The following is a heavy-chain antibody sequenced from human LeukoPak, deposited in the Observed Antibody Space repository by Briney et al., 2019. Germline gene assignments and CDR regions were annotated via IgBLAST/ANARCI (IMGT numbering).Heavy chain of an antibody. J-gene: IGHJ4*02. CDR2: ISGSGGST. V-gene: IGHV3-23*01. CDR3: AKDHGPVVPAATIDY. D-gene: IGHD2-2*01. Sequence: GGSLRLSCAASGFTFSSYAMSWVRQAPGKWLEWVSAISGSGGSTYYADSVKGRFTISRDNSKNTLYLQMNSLRAEDTAVYYCAKDHGPVVPAATIDYWGQGTLVTVSS. CDR1: GFTFSSYA.